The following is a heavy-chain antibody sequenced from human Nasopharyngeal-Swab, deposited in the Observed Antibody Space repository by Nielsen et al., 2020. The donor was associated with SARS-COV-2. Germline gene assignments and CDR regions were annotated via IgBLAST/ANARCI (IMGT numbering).Heavy chain of an antibody. V-gene: IGHV2-5*02. Sequence: IRRPPGKALEWLAIVHWDDEKRYSPSLKSRLTITKDTSKNQVVLTMTNVDPVDTATYYCARGYQLIRGFDYWGQGTLVTVSS. D-gene: IGHD2-2*01. J-gene: IGHJ4*02. CDR2: VHWDDEK. CDR3: ARGYQLIRGFDY.